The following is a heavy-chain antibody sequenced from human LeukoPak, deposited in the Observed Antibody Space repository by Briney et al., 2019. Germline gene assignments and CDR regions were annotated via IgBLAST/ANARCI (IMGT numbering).Heavy chain of an antibody. Sequence: SETLSLTCTVSGGSISNYYWSWIRQPAGKGLEWIGRIYSSGSTNYNPSLKSRVTMPVDTSKNQFSVRLTSVTAADSAVDYCVRCRGTAVLTRFDNWGQGNLVTVSS. D-gene: IGHD6-19*01. CDR1: GGSISNYY. CDR2: IYSSGST. CDR3: VRCRGTAVLTRFDN. V-gene: IGHV4-4*07. J-gene: IGHJ4*02.